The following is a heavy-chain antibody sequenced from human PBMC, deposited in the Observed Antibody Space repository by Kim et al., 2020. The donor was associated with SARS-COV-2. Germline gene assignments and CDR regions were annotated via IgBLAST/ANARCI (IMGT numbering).Heavy chain of an antibody. J-gene: IGHJ2*01. CDR3: AG. D-gene: IGHD3-16*01. CDR2: IGGTGGNN. Sequence: GGSLRLSCAASGLTFSNYAMSWVRQAPGKGLEWVSGIGGTGGNNYYASAVRRFTISTENTKNYSYLLLISMIAGATAADYCAGGGR. CDR1: GLTFSNYA. V-gene: IGHV3-23*01.